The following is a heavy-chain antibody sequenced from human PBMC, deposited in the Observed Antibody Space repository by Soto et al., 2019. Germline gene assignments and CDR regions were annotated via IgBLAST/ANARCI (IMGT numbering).Heavy chain of an antibody. CDR3: AHRAEAEVDTFSDY. V-gene: IGHV2-5*01. J-gene: IGHJ4*02. D-gene: IGHD5-18*01. CDR1: GLSLSSTGVG. Sequence: QINLKESGPTLPKLTHTLTLTCTFSGLSLSSTGVGVGWIRQPPGKALEWLALIYLKDAKYYSPSLKRRLTIAKDTPRNQVVLTMNYIGAVDTATYYCAHRAEAEVDTFSDYWGQGALVTVSA. CDR2: IYLKDAK.